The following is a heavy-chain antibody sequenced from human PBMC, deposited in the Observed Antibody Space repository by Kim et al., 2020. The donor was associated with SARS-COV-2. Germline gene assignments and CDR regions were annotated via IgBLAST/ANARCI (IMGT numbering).Heavy chain of an antibody. Sequence: GGSLRLSCAASGFTFRSYSMNWVRQAPGKGLEWVSYITPSGSTTYSADSVRGRFTISRDNARNSLYLQMNNLRAEDTALCYCARAAYSTSPDYWGQGTLV. CDR2: ITPSGSTT. CDR3: ARAAYSTSPDY. D-gene: IGHD6-6*01. J-gene: IGHJ4*02. CDR1: GFTFRSYS. V-gene: IGHV3-48*04.